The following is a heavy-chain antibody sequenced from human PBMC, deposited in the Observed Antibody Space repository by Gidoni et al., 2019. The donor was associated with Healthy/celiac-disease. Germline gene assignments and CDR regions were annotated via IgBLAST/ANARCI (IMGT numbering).Heavy chain of an antibody. CDR3: AAGYSSSWYSTFYYYGMDV. Sequence: EVQLLESGGGLVQPGGSLRLSCAASGFTVSSYAMSWVRQAPGKGLEWVSAISGSGGSTYYADSVKGRFTISRDNSKNTLYLQMNSLRAEDTAVYYCAAGYSSSWYSTFYYYGMDVWGQGTTVTVSS. CDR1: GFTVSSYA. CDR2: ISGSGGST. J-gene: IGHJ6*02. V-gene: IGHV3-23*01. D-gene: IGHD6-13*01.